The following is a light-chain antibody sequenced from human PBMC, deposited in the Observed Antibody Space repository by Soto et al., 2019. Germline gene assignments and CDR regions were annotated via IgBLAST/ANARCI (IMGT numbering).Light chain of an antibody. Sequence: DIQMTQSPSSLSASVGDRVTITCQASQDISNYLNWYQQKPGKAPKLLIYDASNLETGVPSRFSGSGSGTDFTFTISSLQPEDIATYYCQQYDKLTLTFGGGPKVDIK. J-gene: IGKJ4*01. CDR3: QQYDKLTLT. CDR2: DAS. CDR1: QDISNY. V-gene: IGKV1-33*01.